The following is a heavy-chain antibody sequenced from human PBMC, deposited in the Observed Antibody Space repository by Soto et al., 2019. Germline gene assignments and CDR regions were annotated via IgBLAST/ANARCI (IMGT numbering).Heavy chain of an antibody. J-gene: IGHJ4*02. V-gene: IGHV4-59*01. D-gene: IGHD1-26*01. Sequence: SETLSLTCTVSGGSIGGYYGSWIRQPPGKGLEWIGYIYYSGSTNYNPSLKSRVTISVDTSKNQFSLKLSSVTAADTAVYYCARGRRSGSYYSRFDYWGQGTLVTVSS. CDR1: GGSIGGYY. CDR3: ARGRRSGSYYSRFDY. CDR2: IYYSGST.